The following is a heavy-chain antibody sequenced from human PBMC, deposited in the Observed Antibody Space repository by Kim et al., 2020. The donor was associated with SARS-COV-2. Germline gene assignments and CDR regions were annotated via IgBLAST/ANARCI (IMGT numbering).Heavy chain of an antibody. CDR3: ARDGSIEEEYYYYYMDV. CDR1: GFTFSSYA. CDR2: ISYDGSNK. J-gene: IGHJ6*03. Sequence: GGSLRLSCAASGFTFSSYAMHWVRQAPGKGLEWVAVISYDGSNKYYADSVKGRFTISRDNSKNTLYLQMNSLRAEDTAVYYCARDGSIEEEYYYYYMDVWGKGTTVTVSS. V-gene: IGHV3-30-3*01. D-gene: IGHD3-16*02.